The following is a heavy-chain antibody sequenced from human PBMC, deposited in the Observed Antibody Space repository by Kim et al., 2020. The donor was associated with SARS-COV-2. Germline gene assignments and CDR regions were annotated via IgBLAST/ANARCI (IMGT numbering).Heavy chain of an antibody. D-gene: IGHD1-26*01. J-gene: IGHJ6*02. CDR2: IIPILGIA. CDR1: GGTFSSYA. Sequence: SVKVSCKASGGTFSSYAISWVRQAPGQGLEWMGRIIPILGIANYAQKFQGRVTITADKSTSTAYMELSSLRSEDTAVYYCAVGSGSGSYYLSSRYGMDVWGQGTTVTVSS. CDR3: AVGSGSGSYYLSSRYGMDV. V-gene: IGHV1-69*04.